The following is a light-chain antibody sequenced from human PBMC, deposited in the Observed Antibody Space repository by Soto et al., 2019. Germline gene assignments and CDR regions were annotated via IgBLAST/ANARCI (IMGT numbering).Light chain of an antibody. CDR1: SSDVGSYNL. V-gene: IGLV2-23*02. CDR2: EVS. Sequence: QSALTQPASVSGSPGQSITISCTGTSSDVGSYNLVSWYQQHPGKAPKLMIYEVSERPSGVSNRFSGSKSGNTASLTVSGLQTEDEADYYCCSYAGNWNYVFGTGTKVTVL. J-gene: IGLJ1*01. CDR3: CSYAGNWNYV.